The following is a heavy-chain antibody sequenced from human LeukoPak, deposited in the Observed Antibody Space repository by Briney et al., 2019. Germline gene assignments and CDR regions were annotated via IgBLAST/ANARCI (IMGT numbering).Heavy chain of an antibody. CDR3: ASKGLDSSAWYVGVV. V-gene: IGHV4-59*12. J-gene: IGHJ4*02. CDR1: GGSISTYY. D-gene: IGHD6-19*01. Sequence: SETLSLTCTVSGGSISTYYWSWIRQPPGKGLEWIGYIYYSGSTNYNPSLKSRVTISVDTSKNQFSLKLTSVTAADTAVYYCASKGLDSSAWYVGVVWGQGTLVTVSS. CDR2: IYYSGST.